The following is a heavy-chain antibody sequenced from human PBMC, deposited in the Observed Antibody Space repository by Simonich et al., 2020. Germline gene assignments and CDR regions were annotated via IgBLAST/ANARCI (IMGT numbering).Heavy chain of an antibody. V-gene: IGHV1-18*01. D-gene: IGHD6-13*01. Sequence: QGQLVQSGAEVTKPGASVKVSCKASGYTFNSYGISWVRQAPGQGLEWMGWISAYNGNKNDAQKLQGRVTMTTDTSTSTAYMELRSLRSDDTAVYYCARDQGGRAAAATDYWGQGTLVTVSS. CDR1: GYTFNSYG. CDR2: ISAYNGNK. CDR3: ARDQGGRAAAATDY. J-gene: IGHJ4*02.